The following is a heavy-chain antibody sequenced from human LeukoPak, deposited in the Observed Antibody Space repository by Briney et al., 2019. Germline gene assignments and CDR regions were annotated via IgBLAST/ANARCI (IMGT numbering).Heavy chain of an antibody. V-gene: IGHV3-21*04. CDR2: IHSDVDYI. J-gene: IGHJ5*02. CDR3: AKANWFDP. Sequence: PGGSLRLSCAGSGFTFGTYTLSWVRQVPGKGLEWISSIHSDVDYIYYAASVRGRFTISRDNAKNSLYLQMNSLGAEDTALYYCAKANWFDPWGQGTLVTVSS. CDR1: GFTFGTYT.